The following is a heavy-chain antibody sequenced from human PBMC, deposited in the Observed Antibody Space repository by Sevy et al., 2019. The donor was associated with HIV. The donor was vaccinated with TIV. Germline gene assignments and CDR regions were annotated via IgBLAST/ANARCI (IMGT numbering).Heavy chain of an antibody. CDR3: ARGRGYCSGGSCPSNMDV. D-gene: IGHD2-15*01. CDR2: ISSSSNYI. V-gene: IGHV3-21*01. CDR1: GFTFSSYS. J-gene: IGHJ6*02. Sequence: GGSLRLSCAASGFTFSSYSMNWVRQAPGKGLEWVSSISSSSNYIYYADSVKGRSTISRDNAKNSLYLQMNSLRAEDTAVYYCARGRGYCSGGSCPSNMDVWGQGTTVTVSS.